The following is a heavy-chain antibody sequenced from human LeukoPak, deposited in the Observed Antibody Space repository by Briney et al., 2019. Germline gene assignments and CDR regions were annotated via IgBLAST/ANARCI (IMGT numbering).Heavy chain of an antibody. V-gene: IGHV3-30*04. J-gene: IGHJ3*02. CDR3: TRGTTDIVADVSDAFDI. CDR1: GFTFRSSA. CDR2: ISYDARNK. D-gene: IGHD5-12*01. Sequence: GGSLRLSCAASGFTFRSSAMHWVRQAPGKGLEWVAAISYDARNKYYAVSVRGRFTISRDNSRNTLFLQLNSLKVEDTAVYFCTRGTTDIVADVSDAFDIWGQGSVVTVSS.